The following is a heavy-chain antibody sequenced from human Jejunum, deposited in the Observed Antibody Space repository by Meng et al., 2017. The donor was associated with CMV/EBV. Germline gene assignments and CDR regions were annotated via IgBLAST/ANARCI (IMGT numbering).Heavy chain of an antibody. V-gene: IGHV3-21*06. CDR3: ATEAQLPPRIDF. Sequence: SCADSGFAFRAYTMTWGRQAPGRGLEWVSSIGSSPDYIHYADSLKGRFIISRDNAKSSLYLDMNSLRADDTAVYYCATEAQLPPRIDFWGQGTLVTVSS. J-gene: IGHJ4*02. D-gene: IGHD2-2*01. CDR1: GFAFRAYT. CDR2: IGSSPDYI.